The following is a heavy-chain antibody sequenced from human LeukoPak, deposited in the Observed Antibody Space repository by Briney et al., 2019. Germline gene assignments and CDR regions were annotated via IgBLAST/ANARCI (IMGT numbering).Heavy chain of an antibody. Sequence: GGSLRLSCAASGFTFSSYWMSWVRQAPGKGLEWVANIKQDGSEKYYVDSVKGRFTISRDNAKNSLYLQMNSLRAEDTAVYYCARENYYGSGSYYKSYWGQGTLVTVSS. V-gene: IGHV3-7*01. CDR2: IKQDGSEK. CDR1: GFTFSSYW. D-gene: IGHD3-10*01. J-gene: IGHJ4*02. CDR3: ARENYYGSGSYYKSY.